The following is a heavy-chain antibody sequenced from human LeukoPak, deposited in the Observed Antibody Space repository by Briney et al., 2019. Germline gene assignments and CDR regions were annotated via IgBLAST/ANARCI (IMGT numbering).Heavy chain of an antibody. J-gene: IGHJ5*02. D-gene: IGHD2-2*01. CDR1: GGSFSGYY. CDR3: AREGGYCSSTSCYFRGGRWFDP. CDR2: INHSGST. Sequence: SETPSLTCAVYGGSFSGYYWSWIRQPPGKGLEWIGEINHSGSTNYNPSLKSRVTISVDTSKNQFSLKLSSVTAADTAVYYCAREGGYCSSTSCYFRGGRWFDPWGQGTLVTVSS. V-gene: IGHV4-34*01.